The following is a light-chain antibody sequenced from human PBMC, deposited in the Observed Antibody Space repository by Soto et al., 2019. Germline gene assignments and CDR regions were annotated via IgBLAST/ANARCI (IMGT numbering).Light chain of an antibody. Sequence: QSALTQPPSASGSPGQSVTISCTGTSSDVGGYNYVSWYQHHPRKAPNLMISEASKRPSGVPDRFSGYKCDNTASLTVYGLQAEDEADYYCSSFAGNNNLVFGGGTKLTVL. V-gene: IGLV2-8*01. CDR2: EAS. CDR3: SSFAGNNNLV. CDR1: SSDVGGYNY. J-gene: IGLJ2*01.